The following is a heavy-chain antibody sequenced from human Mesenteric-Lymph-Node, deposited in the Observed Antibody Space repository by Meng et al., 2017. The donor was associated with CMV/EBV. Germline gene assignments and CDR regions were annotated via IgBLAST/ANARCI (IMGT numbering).Heavy chain of an antibody. J-gene: IGHJ4*02. Sequence: QVHLVQSGAEVKKPGSSVKVSCKASGGTFSDYAISWVRQAPGQGLEWMGRINPNSGGTNYAQKFQGRVTMTRDTSISTAYMELSRLRSDDTAVYYCARDLARFWGQGTLVTVSS. V-gene: IGHV1-2*06. CDR1: GGTFSDYA. CDR2: INPNSGGT. CDR3: ARDLARF.